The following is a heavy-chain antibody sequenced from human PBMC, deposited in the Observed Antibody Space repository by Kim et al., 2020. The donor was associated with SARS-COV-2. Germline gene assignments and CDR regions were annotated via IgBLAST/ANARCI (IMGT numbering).Heavy chain of an antibody. V-gene: IGHV4-59*13. CDR3: ASGLIYSGYEGSDY. CDR2: IYYSGST. J-gene: IGHJ4*02. CDR1: GGSISSYY. D-gene: IGHD5-12*01. Sequence: SETLSLTCTVSGGSISSYYWSWIRQPPGKGLGWIGYIYYSGSTNYNPSLKSRVTISVDTSKNQFSLKLSSVTAADTAVYYCASGLIYSGYEGSDYWGQGTLVTVSS.